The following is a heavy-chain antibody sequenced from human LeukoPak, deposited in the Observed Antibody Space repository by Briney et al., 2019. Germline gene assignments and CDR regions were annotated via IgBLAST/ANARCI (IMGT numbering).Heavy chain of an antibody. D-gene: IGHD6-6*01. Sequence: PSETLSLTCTVSGGSISSYYWSWIRQPPGKGLEWIGCIYYSGSTNYNPSLKSRVTISVDTSKNQFSLKLSSVTAADTAVYYCARRVRSPSSIDYWGQGTLVTVSS. CDR2: IYYSGST. J-gene: IGHJ4*02. CDR3: ARRVRSPSSIDY. CDR1: GGSISSYY. V-gene: IGHV4-59*01.